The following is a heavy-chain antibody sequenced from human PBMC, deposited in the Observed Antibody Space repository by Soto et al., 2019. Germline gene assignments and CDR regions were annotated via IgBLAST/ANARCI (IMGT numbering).Heavy chain of an antibody. CDR3: ATDRSTAGRRSDYYYGMDV. CDR1: GFTFNSYG. D-gene: IGHD6-6*01. Sequence: QVHLVESGGDVVQPGKSLTLSCAASGFTFNSYGIHWVRQAPGKGLEWVAVTSHDGGHKFYGHSVKGRFTISRDNSQNTVTLQRNSLRADDTAAYYCATDRSTAGRRSDYYYGMDVWGQGTTVTVS. V-gene: IGHV3-30*03. J-gene: IGHJ6*02. CDR2: TSHDGGHK.